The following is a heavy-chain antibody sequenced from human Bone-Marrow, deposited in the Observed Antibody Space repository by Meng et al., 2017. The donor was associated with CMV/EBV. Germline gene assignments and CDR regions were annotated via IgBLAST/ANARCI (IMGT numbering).Heavy chain of an antibody. V-gene: IGHV3-7*01. D-gene: IGHD6-13*01. Sequence: GESLKISCEASEITFSNYGMNWVRQAPGKGLEWVANIKQDGSEKYYVDSVKGRFTISRDNAKNSLYLQMNSLRAEDTAVYYCARGRYSSSWYMDDYYYYGMDVWGQGTTVTVSS. CDR2: IKQDGSEK. CDR1: EITFSNYG. CDR3: ARGRYSSSWYMDDYYYYGMDV. J-gene: IGHJ6*02.